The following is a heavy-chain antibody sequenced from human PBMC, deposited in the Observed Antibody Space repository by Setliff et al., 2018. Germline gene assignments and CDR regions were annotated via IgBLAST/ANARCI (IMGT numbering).Heavy chain of an antibody. V-gene: IGHV5-51*01. CDR2: IFPADSET. J-gene: IGHJ1*01. CDR3: ARLPSTGSAFSQH. CDR1: GYNFNSHW. D-gene: IGHD1-1*01. Sequence: PGESLKISCATSGYNFNSHWIAWVRQVPGGGLEWMGLIFPADSETRYSPSFQGQFTMSVDTSINTAYLQWNSLKASDTALYFCARLPSTGSAFSQHWGQGTLVTVSS.